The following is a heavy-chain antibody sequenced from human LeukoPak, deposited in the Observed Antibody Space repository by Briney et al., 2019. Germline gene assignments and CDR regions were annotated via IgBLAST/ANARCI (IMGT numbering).Heavy chain of an antibody. D-gene: IGHD6-25*01. CDR1: GFTFSSYS. J-gene: IGHJ4*02. Sequence: GGSLRLSCAACGFTFSSYSMNLVRQAPGKGLEWVSYISSSSSTIYYADSVKGRFTISRDNAKNSLYLQMNSLRAEDTAVYYCARDWRRALDYWGQGTLVTVSS. CDR2: ISSSSSTI. V-gene: IGHV3-48*01. CDR3: ARDWRRALDY.